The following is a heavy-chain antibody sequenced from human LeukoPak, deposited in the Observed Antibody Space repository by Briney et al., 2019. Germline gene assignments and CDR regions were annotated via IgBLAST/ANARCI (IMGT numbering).Heavy chain of an antibody. Sequence: SETLFLTCTVSGGSISSDDYYWSWIRQPPGKGLERIGYVYYSGNTYYNPSLKSRVTISLDTSKNQFSLKLSSVTAADTAVYYCASSMVRGVFDYWGQGTLVTVSS. CDR1: GGSISSDDYY. V-gene: IGHV4-30-4*01. J-gene: IGHJ4*02. D-gene: IGHD3-10*01. CDR3: ASSMVRGVFDY. CDR2: VYYSGNT.